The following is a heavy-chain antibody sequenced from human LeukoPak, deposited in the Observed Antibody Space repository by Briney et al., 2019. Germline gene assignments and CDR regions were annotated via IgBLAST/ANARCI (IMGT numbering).Heavy chain of an antibody. CDR3: ARLQYFGDAFDI. D-gene: IGHD3-10*01. CDR2: IYDSGST. CDR1: GGSISGYY. Sequence: SETLSLTCTVSGGSISGYYWNWIRQPPGKGLEWIGYIYDSGSTNHNPSLKSRVTISVDTSKNQFSLKLNSVTAAATALYYWARLQYFGDAFDIWGQGTMVTVSS. V-gene: IGHV4-59*01. J-gene: IGHJ3*02.